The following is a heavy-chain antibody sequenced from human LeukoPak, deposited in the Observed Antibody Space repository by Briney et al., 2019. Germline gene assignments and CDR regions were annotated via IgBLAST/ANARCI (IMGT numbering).Heavy chain of an antibody. Sequence: SETLSLTCTVSGGSISSYYWSWIRQPPGKGLEWIGYIYHSGSTNYNPSLKSRVTMSVDTSKNQFSLKLSSVTAADTAVYYCARDQRRRVTAIGYGPREYYYYMDVWGKGTTVTISS. CDR1: GGSISSYY. J-gene: IGHJ6*03. CDR3: ARDQRRRVTAIGYGPREYYYYMDV. CDR2: IYHSGST. D-gene: IGHD2-21*02. V-gene: IGHV4-59*12.